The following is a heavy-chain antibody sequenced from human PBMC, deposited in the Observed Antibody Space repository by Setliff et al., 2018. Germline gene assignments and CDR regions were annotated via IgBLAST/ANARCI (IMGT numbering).Heavy chain of an antibody. Sequence: SETLSLTCTVSGGSISSHYWSWIRQPPGKGLEWIGRIHYRGTTYSNASLASRLTISVDTSKNQFSLKLRSVTAADTAVYYCARTGTYRYFDSWGQGTLVTVSS. CDR1: GGSISSHY. CDR3: ARTGTYRYFDS. J-gene: IGHJ4*02. V-gene: IGHV4-59*05. CDR2: IHYRGTT. D-gene: IGHD1-1*01.